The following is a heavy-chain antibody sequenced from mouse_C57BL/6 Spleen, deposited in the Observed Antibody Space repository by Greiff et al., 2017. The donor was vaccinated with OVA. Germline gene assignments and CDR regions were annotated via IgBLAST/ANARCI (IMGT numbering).Heavy chain of an antibody. CDR3: TRREDYYGRGWYFDV. J-gene: IGHJ1*03. D-gene: IGHD1-1*01. CDR2: IYPGNSDT. CDR1: GYTFTSYW. V-gene: IGHV1-5*01. Sequence: EVQLQQSGTVLARPGASVKMSCKTSGYTFTSYWMHWVKQSPGQGLEWIGAIYPGNSDTSYNQKFKGKAKLTAVTSASTAYMELSSLTNEDSAVYYCTRREDYYGRGWYFDVWGTGTTVTVSS.